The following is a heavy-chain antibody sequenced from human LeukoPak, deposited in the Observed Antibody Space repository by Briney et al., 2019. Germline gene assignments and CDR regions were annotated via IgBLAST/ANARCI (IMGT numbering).Heavy chain of an antibody. CDR2: ISSSSTYI. CDR1: GFAFNTYS. Sequence: GGSLRLSCAASGFAFNTYSMNWVRQAPGKGLEWVSSISSSSTYIYYADSVKGRFTISRDNANNSLYLQMNGLRAEDTAVYYCARKVAAAYPVDYGGQGTLVTVSS. D-gene: IGHD6-13*01. CDR3: ARKVAAAYPVDY. V-gene: IGHV3-21*01. J-gene: IGHJ4*02.